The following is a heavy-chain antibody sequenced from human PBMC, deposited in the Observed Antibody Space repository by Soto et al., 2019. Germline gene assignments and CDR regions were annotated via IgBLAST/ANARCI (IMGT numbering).Heavy chain of an antibody. CDR3: ARGRRYYYDNTGPYYFER. V-gene: IGHV4-59*01. J-gene: IGHJ4*02. CDR2: IYYSGST. Sequence: PSETLSLTCTVSGGSISSYYWSWIRQPPGNELEWIAYIYYSGSTNYNPSLKSRVTISVDTSKNQFSLKLTSVTAADTAVYYCARGRRYYYDNTGPYYFERWGQGTLVTVSS. D-gene: IGHD3-22*01. CDR1: GGSISSYY.